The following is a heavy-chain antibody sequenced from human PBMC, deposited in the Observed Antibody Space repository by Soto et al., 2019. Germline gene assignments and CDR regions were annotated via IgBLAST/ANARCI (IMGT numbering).Heavy chain of an antibody. CDR2: IYYSGST. CDR1: GGSISSYY. V-gene: IGHV4-59*01. Sequence: PSETLSLTCTVSGGSISSYYWSWIRQPPGKGLEWIGYIYYSGSTNYNPSLKSRVTISVDTSKNQFSLKLSSVTAADTAVYYCARGGYCSSTSCQPPRSVGSWFDPWGQGTLVTVS. J-gene: IGHJ5*02. D-gene: IGHD2-2*01. CDR3: ARGGYCSSTSCQPPRSVGSWFDP.